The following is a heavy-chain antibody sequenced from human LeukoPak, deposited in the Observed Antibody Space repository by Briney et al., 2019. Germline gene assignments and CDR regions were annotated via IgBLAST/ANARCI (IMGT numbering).Heavy chain of an antibody. CDR2: INHSGST. V-gene: IGHV4-34*01. CDR3: ARGREELVVPAYYFDY. Sequence: SSETLSLTCAVYGGSFSGYYWSWIRQPPGKGLEWIGEINHSGSTNYNPSLKSRVTISVDTSKNQFSLKLSSVTAADTAVYYCARGREELVVPAYYFDYWGQGTLVTVSS. D-gene: IGHD2-2*01. CDR1: GGSFSGYY. J-gene: IGHJ4*02.